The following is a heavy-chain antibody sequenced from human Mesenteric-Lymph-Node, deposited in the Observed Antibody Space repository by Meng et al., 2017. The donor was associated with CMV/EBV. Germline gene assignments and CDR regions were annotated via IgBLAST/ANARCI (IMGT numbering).Heavy chain of an antibody. CDR1: GFTFSNYA. CDR3: AKGRVLSPFDY. CDR2: IYSGGSST. V-gene: IGHV3-23*03. J-gene: IGHJ4*02. Sequence: GGSLRLSCAASGFTFSNYAMNWVRQAPGKGPEWVSAIYSGGSSTYYADSVKGRFTISRDNSKNTLYLQMNSLRAEDTAVYYCAKGRVLSPFDYWGQGTLVTVSS. D-gene: IGHD3-16*01.